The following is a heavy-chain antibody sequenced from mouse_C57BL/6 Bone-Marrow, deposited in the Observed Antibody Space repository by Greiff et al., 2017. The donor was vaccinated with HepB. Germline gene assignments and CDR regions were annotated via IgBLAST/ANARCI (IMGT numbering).Heavy chain of an antibody. V-gene: IGHV1-62-2*01. CDR1: GYTFTEYT. Sequence: QVQLQQSGAELVKPGASVKMSCKASGYTFTEYTIHWVKQRSGQGREWIGWVYPGSGSMKYNEEYKDKATLTADKSSSTVYMELSRLTSEDSAVYFSASHEDDPNWGFAYWGQGTLVTVSA. J-gene: IGHJ3*01. CDR3: ASHEDDPNWGFAY. CDR2: VYPGSGSM. D-gene: IGHD4-1*01.